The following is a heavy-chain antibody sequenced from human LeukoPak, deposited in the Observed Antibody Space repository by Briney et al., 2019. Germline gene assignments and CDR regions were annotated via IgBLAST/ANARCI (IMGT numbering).Heavy chain of an antibody. J-gene: IGHJ4*02. CDR1: GDSMSSYF. V-gene: IGHV4-59*01. D-gene: IGHD2-15*01. Sequence: SETLSLTCTVSGDSMSSYFWSWIRQPPGKGPEWIAYIYYSGSTNYNPSLKSRVTISVDTSKNQFSLKLSSVTAADTAVYYCARSLGYCSGGSCHDFFDYWGQGTLVTVSS. CDR3: ARSLGYCSGGSCHDFFDY. CDR2: IYYSGST.